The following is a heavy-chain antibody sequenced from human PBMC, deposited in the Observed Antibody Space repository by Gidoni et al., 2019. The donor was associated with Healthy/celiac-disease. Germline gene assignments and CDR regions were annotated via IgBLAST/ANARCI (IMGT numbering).Heavy chain of an antibody. J-gene: IGHJ4*02. D-gene: IGHD6-13*01. CDR2: IWYDGSNK. CDR3: ARDRQQLDYFDY. Sequence: QVQLVESGGGVVQPGRSLRLSCAASGFTFSSYGMHWVRQAPGKGLEWVAVIWYDGSNKYYADSVKGRFTISRDNSKNTLYLQMNSLRAEDTAVYYCARDRQQLDYFDYWGQGTLVTVSS. CDR1: GFTFSSYG. V-gene: IGHV3-33*01.